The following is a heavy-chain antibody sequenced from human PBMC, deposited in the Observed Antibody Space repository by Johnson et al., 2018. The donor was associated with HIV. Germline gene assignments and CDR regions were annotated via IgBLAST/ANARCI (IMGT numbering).Heavy chain of an antibody. CDR2: ISYDGSNK. CDR1: GFTFSTYG. Sequence: QVYLVESGGGVVQPGRSLRLSCAASGFTFSTYGMHWVRQAPGKGLEWVAVISYDGSNKDYADSVKGRFTISRDNSKNSLYLQMNTLRAEDTAVYYCARDQRGGYSYGDAFDFWGQGTVVSVST. CDR3: ARDQRGGYSYGDAFDF. J-gene: IGHJ3*01. V-gene: IGHV3-30*19. D-gene: IGHD5-18*01.